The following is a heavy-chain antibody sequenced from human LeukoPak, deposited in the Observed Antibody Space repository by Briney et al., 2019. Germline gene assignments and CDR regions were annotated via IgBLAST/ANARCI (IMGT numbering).Heavy chain of an antibody. V-gene: IGHV4-34*01. CDR1: GGSFSGYY. CDR2: SNHSGST. D-gene: IGHD5-18*01. J-gene: IGHJ4*02. Sequence: SETLSLTCAVYGGSFSGYYWSWIRQPPGKGLEWIGESNHSGSTNYNPSLKSRVTISVDTSKNQFSLKLSSVTAADMAVYYCARVRGTAMASGPFDYWGQGTLVTVSS. CDR3: ARVRGTAMASGPFDY.